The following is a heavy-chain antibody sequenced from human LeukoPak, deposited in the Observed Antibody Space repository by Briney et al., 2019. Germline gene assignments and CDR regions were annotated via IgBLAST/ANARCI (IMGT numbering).Heavy chain of an antibody. CDR1: GGSMSRYY. V-gene: IGHV4-59*12. D-gene: IGHD3-22*01. CDR3: ARDRVDSSGYYYYYGIDV. CDR2: VYDNGIT. Sequence: PSETLSLTCTVSGGSMSRYYWSWIRQPPGKGLEWIGYVYDNGITSYNPSLKSRLTMSADTSKNQFSLNLRSVTAADTAIYYCARDRVDSSGYYYYYGIDVWGQGTAVTVSS. J-gene: IGHJ6*02.